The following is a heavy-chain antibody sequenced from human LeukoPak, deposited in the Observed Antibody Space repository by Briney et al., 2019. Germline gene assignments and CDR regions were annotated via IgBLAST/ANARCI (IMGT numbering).Heavy chain of an antibody. V-gene: IGHV4-34*01. D-gene: IGHD3-10*01. CDR3: ARDRDPPYGSGSYRYFDY. Sequence: PSETLSLTCAVYGGSFSGYYWSWIRQPPGKGLEWIGEINHSGSTNYNPSLKSRVTISVDTSKNQFSLKLSSVTAADTAVYYCARDRDPPYGSGSYRYFDYWGQGTLVTVSS. CDR1: GGSFSGYY. CDR2: INHSGST. J-gene: IGHJ4*02.